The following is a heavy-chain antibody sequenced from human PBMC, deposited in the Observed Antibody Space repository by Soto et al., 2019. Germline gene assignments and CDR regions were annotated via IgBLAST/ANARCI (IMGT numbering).Heavy chain of an antibody. Sequence: EVQLVESGGGLVQPGGSLILSCAASGFTFNTYHMNWVRQAPWKGLEWVSYIHSGGSRIYYADSVKGRFTISRDNSKNSLVLQMNSLRAEDTAVYYCARDGTTETTNYHYAMDVWGQGTTLTVSS. J-gene: IGHJ6*02. V-gene: IGHV3-48*03. D-gene: IGHD4-17*01. CDR1: GFTFNTYH. CDR2: IHSGGSRI. CDR3: ARDGTTETTNYHYAMDV.